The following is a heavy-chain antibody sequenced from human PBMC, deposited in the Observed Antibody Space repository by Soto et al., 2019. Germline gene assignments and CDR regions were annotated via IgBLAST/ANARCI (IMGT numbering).Heavy chain of an antibody. V-gene: IGHV3-30*18. J-gene: IGHJ3*02. D-gene: IGHD6-13*01. CDR2: ISYDGSNK. CDR3: AKDPAGSTLGFFEI. CDR1: GFIFKNYG. Sequence: QPGGSLRLSCAASGFIFKNYGMHWVRQVPGKGLEWVGVISYDGSNKIYADSVKGRFTISRDDSKSTFYVQMNSLRPEDTAVYYCAKDPAGSTLGFFEIWGQGTLVTVSS.